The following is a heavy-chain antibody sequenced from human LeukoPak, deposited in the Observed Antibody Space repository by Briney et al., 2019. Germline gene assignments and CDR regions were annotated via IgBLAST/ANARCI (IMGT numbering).Heavy chain of an antibody. V-gene: IGHV3-21*01. CDR3: ARYISWWDV. CDR1: GFSFSTYG. Sequence: GGSLRLSCAASGFSFSTYGFYWVRQAPGKGLEWVSSISGSSTHIYYADSVRGRFTISRDNAKNSLYLQMNSLRAEDTAVYYCARYISWWDVWGKGTTVTISS. J-gene: IGHJ6*04. D-gene: IGHD6-13*01. CDR2: ISGSSTHI.